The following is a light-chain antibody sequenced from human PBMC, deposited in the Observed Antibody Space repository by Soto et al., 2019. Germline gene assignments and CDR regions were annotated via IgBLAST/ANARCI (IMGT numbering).Light chain of an antibody. CDR1: SSNIGSNT. Sequence: QSVLTQPPSASVTPGQRVTISCSGSSSNIGSNTVNWYQQIPGTAPKLLIYSNNQRPSGVPDRFSGSKSGTSDSLATSGFQSEDEDDYYCAAWEDSLNGVVFGGGTKLTVL. CDR2: SNN. J-gene: IGLJ2*01. V-gene: IGLV1-44*01. CDR3: AAWEDSLNGVV.